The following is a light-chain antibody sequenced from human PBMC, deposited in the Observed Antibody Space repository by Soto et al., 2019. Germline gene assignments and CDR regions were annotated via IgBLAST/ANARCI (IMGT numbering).Light chain of an antibody. CDR2: KAS. CDR1: QSIMSY. Sequence: DIQLTQSPSSLSASVGDKVTITFRASQSIMSYLNWVQQKPGKAPNLLIYKASSLEGGVPSRFSGSGSGTGFTLTISSLQPDDFATYYCQQYNSYWTFGQGTKVDIK. V-gene: IGKV1-5*03. J-gene: IGKJ1*01. CDR3: QQYNSYWT.